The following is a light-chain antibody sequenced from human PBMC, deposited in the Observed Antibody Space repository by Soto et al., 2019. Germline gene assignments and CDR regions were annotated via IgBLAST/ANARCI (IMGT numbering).Light chain of an antibody. J-gene: IGKJ4*02. Sequence: EIVMTQSPATLSVSPGERATLSCRASQSVSSNLVWYHQKPGQAPRLIIYGTSTRATGIPARFSGSGSGTEFTLTISSLQSEDIGVYYCQQYDNWPPRTFGGGTRVEMK. CDR2: GTS. V-gene: IGKV3-15*01. CDR1: QSVSSN. CDR3: QQYDNWPPRT.